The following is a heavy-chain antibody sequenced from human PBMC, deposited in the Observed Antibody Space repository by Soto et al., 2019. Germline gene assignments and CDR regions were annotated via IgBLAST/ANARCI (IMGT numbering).Heavy chain of an antibody. Sequence: ASVKVSCKASGYTFTSYAMHWVRQAPGQRLEWMGWINAGNGNTKYSQKFQGRVTITRDTSASTAYMELSSLRSEDTAVYYCAREFRYYYYMDVWGKGTTVTVSS. CDR2: INAGNGNT. D-gene: IGHD2-21*01. J-gene: IGHJ6*03. CDR3: AREFRYYYYMDV. CDR1: GYTFTSYA. V-gene: IGHV1-3*01.